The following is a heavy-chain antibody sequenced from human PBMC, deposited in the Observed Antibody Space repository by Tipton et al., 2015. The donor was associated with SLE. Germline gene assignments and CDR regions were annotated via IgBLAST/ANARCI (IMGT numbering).Heavy chain of an antibody. CDR1: GASISSYY. V-gene: IGHV4-59*08. CDR3: ARAPGLERSYYYYYYIDV. Sequence: TLSLTCNVSGASISSYYWSWIRQTPGKGLEWIGYRYYSGSTNYNPSLKSRVTISVDRSKNQFSLKLSSVTAADTAVYYCARAPGLERSYYYYYYIDVWDKGTTVTVSS. CDR2: RYYSGST. J-gene: IGHJ6*03. D-gene: IGHD1-1*01.